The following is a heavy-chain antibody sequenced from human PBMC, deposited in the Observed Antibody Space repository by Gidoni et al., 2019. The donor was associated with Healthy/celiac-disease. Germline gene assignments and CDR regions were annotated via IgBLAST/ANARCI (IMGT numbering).Heavy chain of an antibody. J-gene: IGHJ3*02. CDR3: AMSRAWRVPAALRGNDAFDI. V-gene: IGHV3-30*03. D-gene: IGHD2-2*01. Sequence: QVQLVEAGGGVVQPGRSLRLSCAASGFTFNSYGMHWVRQAPGKGLEWVAVISYDGSNKYYADSVKGRFTISRDNSKNTLYLQMNSLRAEDTAVYYCAMSRAWRVPAALRGNDAFDIWGQGTMVTVSS. CDR1: GFTFNSYG. CDR2: ISYDGSNK.